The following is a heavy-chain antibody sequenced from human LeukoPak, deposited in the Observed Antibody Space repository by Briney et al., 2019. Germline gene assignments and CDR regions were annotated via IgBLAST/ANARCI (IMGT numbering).Heavy chain of an antibody. J-gene: IGHJ4*02. D-gene: IGHD2-21*02. CDR2: IYYSGTT. CDR1: GGSISSSDYY. Sequence: KSSETLSLTCSVSGGSISSSDYYWGWIRQPPGKGLEFFGIIYYSGTTYYNPSLKSRITICVDTSKSQFSLELSSVTAADTAVYYCARLGCSGGDCYLDYWGQGTLVTVSS. CDR3: ARLGCSGGDCYLDY. V-gene: IGHV4-39*01.